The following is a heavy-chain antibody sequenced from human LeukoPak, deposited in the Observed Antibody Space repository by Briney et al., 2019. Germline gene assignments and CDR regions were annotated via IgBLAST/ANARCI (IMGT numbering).Heavy chain of an antibody. J-gene: IGHJ3*02. CDR3: ARERSDYYDASGYADAFDI. CDR2: ITSSSTYT. V-gene: IGHV3-11*05. CDR1: GFTFSDYA. Sequence: MSGGSLRLSCIASGFTFSDYAMTWIRQAPGKGLEWVSYITSSSTYTNYADSVKGRFTISRDNGRISLFLQMNSLRVDDTAVYYCARERSDYYDASGYADAFDIWGQGTMVTVSS. D-gene: IGHD3-22*01.